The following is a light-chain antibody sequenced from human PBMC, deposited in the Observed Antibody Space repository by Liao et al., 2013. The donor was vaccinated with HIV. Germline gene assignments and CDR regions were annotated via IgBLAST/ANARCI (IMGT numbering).Light chain of an antibody. Sequence: SYELTQPPSVSVAPGKTARITCGGNNIGRKSVHWYQQKPGQAPVLVIYNDYDRPSGIPERFSGSNSGNTATLTISWVEAGDEADYYCQVWDRSSDHWVFGGGTKLTVL. CDR2: NDY. V-gene: IGLV3-21*04. CDR3: QVWDRSSDHWV. CDR1: NIGRKS. J-gene: IGLJ3*02.